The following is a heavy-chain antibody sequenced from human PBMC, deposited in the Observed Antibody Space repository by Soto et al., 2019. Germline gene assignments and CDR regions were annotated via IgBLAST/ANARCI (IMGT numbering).Heavy chain of an antibody. CDR2: MNPNSGNT. V-gene: IGHV1-8*01. CDR1: GYTFTSYD. Sequence: QVQLVQSGAEVKKPGASVKVSCKASGYTFTSYDINWVRQATGQGLEWMGWMNPNSGNTGYAQKFQGRVTMTRNTAISTAYMELSSLRSEDTAVYYWARGGGSGYYFYYYYYGMDVWGQGTTVTVSS. D-gene: IGHD3-22*01. J-gene: IGHJ6*02. CDR3: ARGGGSGYYFYYYYYGMDV.